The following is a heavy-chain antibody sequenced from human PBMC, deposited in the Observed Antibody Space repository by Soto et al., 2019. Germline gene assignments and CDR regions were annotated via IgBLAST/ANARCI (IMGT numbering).Heavy chain of an antibody. J-gene: IGHJ6*03. V-gene: IGHV3-48*01. D-gene: IGHD3-10*01. CDR3: ARDPPGWFGESPVIYYYYYMDV. CDR2: ISSSSSTI. CDR1: GFTFSSYS. Sequence: GGSLRLSCAASGFTFSSYSMNWVRQAPGKGLEWVSYISSSSSTIYYADSVKGRFTISRDNAKNSLYLQMNSLRAEDTAVYYCARDPPGWFGESPVIYYYYYMDVWGKGTTVTVSS.